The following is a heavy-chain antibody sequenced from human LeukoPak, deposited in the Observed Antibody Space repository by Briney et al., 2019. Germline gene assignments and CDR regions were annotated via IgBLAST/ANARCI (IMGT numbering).Heavy chain of an antibody. D-gene: IGHD3-22*01. Sequence: ASVKVSCKASGYTFTGYYMHWVRQAPGQGLEWMGWINPNSGGTNYAQKFQGRVTMTRDTSISTAYMELSRLRSDDTAVYYCARGGAYYYDSSGYYAWFDPWGQGTLVTVSS. V-gene: IGHV1-2*02. CDR2: INPNSGGT. CDR1: GYTFTGYY. CDR3: ARGGAYYYDSSGYYAWFDP. J-gene: IGHJ5*02.